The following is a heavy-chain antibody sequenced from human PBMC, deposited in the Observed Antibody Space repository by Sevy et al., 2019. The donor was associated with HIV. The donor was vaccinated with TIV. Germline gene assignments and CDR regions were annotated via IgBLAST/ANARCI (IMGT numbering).Heavy chain of an antibody. V-gene: IGHV3-43*01. Sequence: GGSLRLSCAASGFTFDDYTMHWVRQAPGKGLEWVSLISWDGGSTYYADSVKGRFTISRDNSKNSLYLQMNSLRTEDTALYYCAKDMAGRGYGGNSVDFDYWGQGTLVTVSS. CDR2: ISWDGGST. CDR3: AKDMAGRGYGGNSVDFDY. J-gene: IGHJ4*02. CDR1: GFTFDDYT. D-gene: IGHD4-17*01.